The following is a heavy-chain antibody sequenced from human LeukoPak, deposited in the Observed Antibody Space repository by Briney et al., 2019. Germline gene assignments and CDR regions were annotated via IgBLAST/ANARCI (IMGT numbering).Heavy chain of an antibody. CDR2: INAGNGNT. J-gene: IGHJ4*02. CDR1: GYTFTSYA. D-gene: IGHD3-10*01. V-gene: IGHV1-3*01. Sequence: GASVKVSCKASGYTFTSYAMHWVRQAPGQRLEWMGWINAGNGNTKYSQEFQGRVTMSTDTSTSTVYMELRSLRSDDTGVYYCARGQTNRLLWVGELVSNINPFDYWGQGTLVTVSS. CDR3: ARGQTNRLLWVGELVSNINPFDY.